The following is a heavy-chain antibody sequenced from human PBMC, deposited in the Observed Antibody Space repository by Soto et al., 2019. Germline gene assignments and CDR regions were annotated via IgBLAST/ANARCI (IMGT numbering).Heavy chain of an antibody. CDR2: ISWNSGSI. D-gene: IGHD3-10*01. CDR1: GFTFDDYA. V-gene: IGHV3-9*01. J-gene: IGHJ4*02. CDR3: AKDPTRGYYGSGSYYPYYFDY. Sequence: DVQLVESGGGLVQPGRSLRLSCAASGFTFDDYAMHWVRQAPGKGLEWVSGISWNSGSIGYADSVKGRFTISRDNAKNSLYLQMNSLRAEDTALYYCAKDPTRGYYGSGSYYPYYFDYWGQGTLVTVSS.